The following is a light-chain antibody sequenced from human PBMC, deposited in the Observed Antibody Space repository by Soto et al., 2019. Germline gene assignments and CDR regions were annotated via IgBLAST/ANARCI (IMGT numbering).Light chain of an antibody. CDR3: AAWDDNLNGPL. CDR2: SDD. J-gene: IGLJ3*02. Sequence: QSVLTQPPSLSGTPGQRVTISCSGSKSNIGRYSVNWYQHFPGTAPKILIYSDDERPSWVPDRFSGSKSGTSASLAISGLQSEDEAEYYCAAWDDNLNGPLFGGGTKLTVL. V-gene: IGLV1-44*01. CDR1: KSNIGRYS.